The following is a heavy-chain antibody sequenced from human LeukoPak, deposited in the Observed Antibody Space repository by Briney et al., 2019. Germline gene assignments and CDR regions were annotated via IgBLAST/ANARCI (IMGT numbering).Heavy chain of an antibody. CDR2: IYYSGST. J-gene: IGHJ6*03. V-gene: IGHV4-59*12. CDR1: GGSISSYY. Sequence: KSSETLSLTCTVSGGSISSYYWSWIRQPPGKGLEWIGYIYYSGSTNYNPSLKSRVTISVDTSKNQFSLKLSSVTAADTAVYYCARGRSEGYYGSGSYRGYYYYYYYMDVWGKGTTVTVSS. D-gene: IGHD3-10*01. CDR3: ARGRSEGYYGSGSYRGYYYYYYYMDV.